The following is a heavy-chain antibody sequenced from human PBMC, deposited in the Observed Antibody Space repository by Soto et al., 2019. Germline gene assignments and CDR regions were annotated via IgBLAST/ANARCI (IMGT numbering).Heavy chain of an antibody. D-gene: IGHD1-26*01. Sequence: SETLSLTCAVSGGSISSGGYSWSWIRQPPGKGLEWIGYIYHSGSTYYNPSLKSRVAISVDRSKNQFSLKLSSVTAADTAVYYCASGRITSDYYYGMDVWGQGTTVTVSS. CDR1: GGSISSGGYS. CDR2: IYHSGST. J-gene: IGHJ6*02. CDR3: ASGRITSDYYYGMDV. V-gene: IGHV4-30-2*01.